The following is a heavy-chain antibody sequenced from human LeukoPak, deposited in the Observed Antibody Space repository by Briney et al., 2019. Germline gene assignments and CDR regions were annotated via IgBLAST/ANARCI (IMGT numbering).Heavy chain of an antibody. Sequence: ASVKVSCKASGGTFSSYAISWVRQAPGQGLEWMGGIIPIFGTANYAQKFQGRVTITTDESTSTAYMELSSLRSEDTAVYYCARDRSGLYNWFGPWGQGTLVTVSS. D-gene: IGHD3-22*01. CDR3: ARDRSGLYNWFGP. J-gene: IGHJ5*02. V-gene: IGHV1-69*05. CDR1: GGTFSSYA. CDR2: IIPIFGTA.